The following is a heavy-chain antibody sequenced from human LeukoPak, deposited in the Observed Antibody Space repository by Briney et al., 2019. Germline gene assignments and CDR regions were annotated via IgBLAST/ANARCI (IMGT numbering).Heavy chain of an antibody. J-gene: IGHJ3*02. D-gene: IGHD2-15*01. CDR1: GFTFSGSA. CDR3: TRLAGGDAFDI. V-gene: IGHV3-73*01. Sequence: QPGGSLKLSCAASGFTFSGSAMHWVRQASGKGLEWVGRIRSKANGYTTAYGASVKGRFTISRDDSQRATYVQMNSLKIEDTAVYYCTRLAGGDAFDIWGPGTMVTVSS. CDR2: IRSKANGYTT.